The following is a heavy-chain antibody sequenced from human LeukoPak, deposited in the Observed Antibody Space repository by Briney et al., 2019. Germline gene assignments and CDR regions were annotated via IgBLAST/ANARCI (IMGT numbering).Heavy chain of an antibody. CDR3: ARVARRRYCSSTSCYGGFDP. V-gene: IGHV1-8*01. Sequence: EASVKVSCKASGYTLTSYDINWVRQATGQGLEWMGWMNPNSGNTGYAQKFQGRVTMTRNTSISTAYMELSSLRSEDTAVYYCARVARRRYCSSTSCYGGFDPWGQGTLVTVSS. J-gene: IGHJ5*02. CDR2: MNPNSGNT. D-gene: IGHD2-2*01. CDR1: GYTLTSYD.